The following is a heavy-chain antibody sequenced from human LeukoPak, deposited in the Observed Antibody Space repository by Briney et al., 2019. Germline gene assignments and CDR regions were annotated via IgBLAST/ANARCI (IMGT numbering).Heavy chain of an antibody. V-gene: IGHV3-33*01. CDR3: AREGVQQLWHAFDY. CDR1: GFTFSTYG. Sequence: GGSLTLSCAASGFTFSTYGMHWVRQAPGKGLEWVTTIWYDGSNPYYADSVKGRFTISRDNSKNTLYLQMNSLRAEDTAVYYCAREGVQQLWHAFDYWGQGTLVTVSS. J-gene: IGHJ4*02. D-gene: IGHD5-18*01. CDR2: IWYDGSNP.